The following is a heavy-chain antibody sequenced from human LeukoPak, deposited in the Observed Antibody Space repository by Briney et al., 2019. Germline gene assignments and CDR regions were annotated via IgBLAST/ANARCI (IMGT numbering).Heavy chain of an antibody. CDR1: GYTFTSYD. CDR3: ARGSDIVVVPAAIEIPPLDYYYMDV. J-gene: IGHJ6*03. V-gene: IGHV1-8*03. CDR2: MNPNSGNT. Sequence: ASVKVSCKASGYTFTSYDINWVRQATGRGLEWMGWMNPNSGNTGYAQKFQGRVTITRNTSISTAYTELSSLRSEDTAVYYCARGSDIVVVPAAIEIPPLDYYYMDVWGKGTTVTVSS. D-gene: IGHD2-2*02.